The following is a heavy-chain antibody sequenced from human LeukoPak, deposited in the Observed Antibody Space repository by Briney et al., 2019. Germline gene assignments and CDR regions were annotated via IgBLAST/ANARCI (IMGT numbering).Heavy chain of an antibody. CDR3: ARGRGSSSGNAFDI. D-gene: IGHD3-22*01. V-gene: IGHV3-13*01. Sequence: GGSLRLSCAASGFTFSSYDMHWVRQATGKGLEWVSAIGTAGDTYYPGSVKGRFTISRENAKNSLYLQMNSLRAGDTAVYYCARGRGSSSGNAFDIWGQGTMVTVSS. J-gene: IGHJ3*02. CDR1: GFTFSSYD. CDR2: IGTAGDT.